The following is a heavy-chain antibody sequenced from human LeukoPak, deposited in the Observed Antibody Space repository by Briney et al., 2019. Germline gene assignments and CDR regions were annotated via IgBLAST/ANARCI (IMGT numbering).Heavy chain of an antibody. V-gene: IGHV4-39*07. CDR1: GGSISSSNYY. D-gene: IGHD6-13*01. Sequence: PSETLSLTCSVSGGSISSSNYYWVWIRQPPGKGLEWIGSIYHSGSTNYNPSLKSRVTISVDTSKNQFSLKLSSVTAADTAVYYSARGRGGSWYYAASVVPLMYFDYWGQGTLVTVSS. CDR2: IYHSGST. J-gene: IGHJ4*02. CDR3: ARGRGGSWYYAASVVPLMYFDY.